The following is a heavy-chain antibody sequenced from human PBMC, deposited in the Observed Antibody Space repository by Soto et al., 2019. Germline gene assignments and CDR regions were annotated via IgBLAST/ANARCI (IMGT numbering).Heavy chain of an antibody. V-gene: IGHV3-23*01. CDR2: IIGSGTST. CDR3: AKKGSPSGEHKNWYFDL. Sequence: GGSLRLSCAASGFTFSSYTMTWVRQAPGKGLEWISVIIGSGTSTYYADSVKGRFTISRDNSKNTLYLQMIGLRAEDTAVYYCAKKGSPSGEHKNWYFDLWGRGALVTVSS. J-gene: IGHJ2*01. CDR1: GFTFSSYT. D-gene: IGHD1-26*01.